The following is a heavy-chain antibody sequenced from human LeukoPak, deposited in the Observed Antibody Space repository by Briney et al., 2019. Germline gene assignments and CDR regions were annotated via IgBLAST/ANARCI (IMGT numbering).Heavy chain of an antibody. D-gene: IGHD2-8*01. CDR2: IIPIFGTA. J-gene: IGHJ3*02. V-gene: IGHV1-69*06. CDR3: AREGDGVRAFDI. Sequence: SVKVSCKASGGTFSSYAISWVRQAPGQGLEWMGGIIPIFGTANYAQKFQGRVTITADKSTSTAYMELSSLRSEDTAVYYCAREGDGVRAFDIWGQGKMVTVSS. CDR1: GGTFSSYA.